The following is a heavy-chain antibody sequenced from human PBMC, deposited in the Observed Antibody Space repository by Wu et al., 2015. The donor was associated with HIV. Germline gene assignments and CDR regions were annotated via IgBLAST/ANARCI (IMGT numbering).Heavy chain of an antibody. J-gene: IGHJ6*03. CDR1: GGTFSSYG. D-gene: IGHD1-1*01. V-gene: IGHV1-69*12. Sequence: QLVQSGAEVKKPGSSVKVSCKTSGGTFSSYGVSWVRQAPGQGLEWMGGFTTIFGTANYAQKFQDRVTTTADESTGTAYMELRSLRSEDTAVYYCARDLFSAQIGTDYYYYYYMDVWGKGTTVTVSS. CDR2: FTTIFGTA. CDR3: ARDLFSAQIGTDYYYYYYMDV.